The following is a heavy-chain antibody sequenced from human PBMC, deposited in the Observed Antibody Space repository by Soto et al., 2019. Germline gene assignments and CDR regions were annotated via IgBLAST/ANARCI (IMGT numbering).Heavy chain of an antibody. Sequence: GASVKVSCKASGYTFTSYGISWVRQAPGQGLEWMGWISAYNGNTNYAQKLQGRVTMTTDTSTSTAYMELRSLRSDDTAVYYCARDQRITIFGVPSFDYWGQGTLVTVSS. CDR3: ARDQRITIFGVPSFDY. J-gene: IGHJ4*02. D-gene: IGHD3-3*01. CDR1: GYTFTSYG. V-gene: IGHV1-18*01. CDR2: ISAYNGNT.